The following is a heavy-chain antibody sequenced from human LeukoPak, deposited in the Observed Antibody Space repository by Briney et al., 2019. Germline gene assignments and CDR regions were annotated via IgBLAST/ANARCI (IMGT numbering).Heavy chain of an antibody. D-gene: IGHD6-13*01. J-gene: IGHJ6*03. Sequence: ASVKVSCKASGYTFTSYAMNWVRQAPGQGLEWMGWINTNTGNPTYAQGFTGRFVFSLDTSVSTAYLQISSLKAEDTAVYYCAREAAAADDYYYYYMDVWGKGTTVTVSS. CDR3: AREAAAADDYYYYYMDV. V-gene: IGHV7-4-1*02. CDR1: GYTFTSYA. CDR2: INTNTGNP.